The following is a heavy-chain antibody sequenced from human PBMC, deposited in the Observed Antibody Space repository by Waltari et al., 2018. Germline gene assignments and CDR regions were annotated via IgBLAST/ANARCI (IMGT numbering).Heavy chain of an antibody. CDR1: GYTFTSYD. D-gene: IGHD1-26*01. J-gene: IGHJ3*02. CDR2: MTPNSGNT. Sequence: QVQLVQSGAEVKKPGASVKVSCKASGYTFTSYDINWVRQATGRGSEWQGLMTPNSGNTGYAQKFQGGVTITRNTSISTAYMELSSLRAEETAVYYCARGEWELLHMALDIGGQGTMVTVSS. V-gene: IGHV1-8*03. CDR3: ARGEWELLHMALDI.